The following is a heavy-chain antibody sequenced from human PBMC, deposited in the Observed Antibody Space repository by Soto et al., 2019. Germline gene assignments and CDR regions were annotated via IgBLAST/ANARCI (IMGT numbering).Heavy chain of an antibody. J-gene: IGHJ4*02. CDR1: GGPYSKYS. CDR3: ARSLLGDHYDSDGLDS. CDR2: IIPIFDMT. Sequence: QVQLVQSGTEVKKPGSSVTVSCKASGGPYSKYSISWVRQAPGQGLEWMGRIIPIFDMTNYAQKFQGRVTITADKSTSTVYMDLSSVRSEDTAVYYCARSLLGDHYDSDGLDSWGQGTLVSVSS. D-gene: IGHD3-22*01. V-gene: IGHV1-69*02.